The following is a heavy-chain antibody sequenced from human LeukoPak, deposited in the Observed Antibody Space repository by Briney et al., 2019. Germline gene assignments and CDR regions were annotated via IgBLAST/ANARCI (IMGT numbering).Heavy chain of an antibody. D-gene: IGHD2-2*01. V-gene: IGHV1-69*05. Sequence: ASVKVSCKASGGTFGSYAISWVRQAPGQGLEWMGGIIPIFGTANYAQKFQGRVTITTDESTSTAYMELSSLRSEDTAVYYCAKLLGYCSSTSCPGAFDIWGQGTMVTVSS. CDR2: IIPIFGTA. CDR3: AKLLGYCSSTSCPGAFDI. J-gene: IGHJ3*02. CDR1: GGTFGSYA.